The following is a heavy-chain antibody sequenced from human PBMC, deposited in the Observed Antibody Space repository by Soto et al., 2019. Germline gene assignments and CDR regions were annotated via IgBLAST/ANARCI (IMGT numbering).Heavy chain of an antibody. D-gene: IGHD1-26*01. J-gene: IGHJ4*02. CDR2: IWYDGSNK. Sequence: GGSLRLSCAASGFTFSSYGMHWVRQAPGKGLERVAVIWYDGSNKYYADSVKGRFTISRDNSKNTLYLQMNSLRAEDTVVYFCARDSQPYSGSTVDYWGQGTLVTVSS. CDR1: GFTFSSYG. V-gene: IGHV3-33*01. CDR3: ARDSQPYSGSTVDY.